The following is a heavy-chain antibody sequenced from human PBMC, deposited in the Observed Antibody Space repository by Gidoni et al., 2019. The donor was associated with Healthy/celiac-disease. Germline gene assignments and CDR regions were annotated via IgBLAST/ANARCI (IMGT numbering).Heavy chain of an antibody. D-gene: IGHD2-15*01. CDR3: ARGTQVAAEIYRPRFFDY. CDR1: GGSFNHYY. J-gene: IGHJ4*02. V-gene: IGHV4-34*01. CDR2: INHSGST. Sequence: QVQLQQWGAGLLKPSETLSLTCAVYGGSFNHYYWSWIRQPPGKGLEWIGEINHSGSTNYNPSLKSRVTISVDTSKNQFSLKLSSVTAADTAVYYCARGTQVAAEIYRPRFFDYWGQGTLVTVSS.